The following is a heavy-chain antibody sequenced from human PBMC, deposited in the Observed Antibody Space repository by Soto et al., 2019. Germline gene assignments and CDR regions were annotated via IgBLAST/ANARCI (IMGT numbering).Heavy chain of an antibody. CDR2: IRSKANSYAT. CDR3: TKDYYYAMDV. J-gene: IGHJ6*02. CDR1: GFTFSGSH. Sequence: ELQLVESGGGLVQPGGSLKLSCAASGFTFSGSHVHWVRQASGKGLEWVGHIRSKANSYATSYAASVKGRFTISRDESKNTAYLKIISLKPEDTAVYYCTKDYYYAMDVWGRGTTVTVSS. V-gene: IGHV3-73*02.